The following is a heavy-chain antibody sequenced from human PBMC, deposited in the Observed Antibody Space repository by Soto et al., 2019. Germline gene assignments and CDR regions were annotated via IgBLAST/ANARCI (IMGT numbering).Heavy chain of an antibody. J-gene: IGHJ4*02. CDR3: ARWEDLGELSLFDY. CDR1: GFTFSSYG. D-gene: IGHD3-16*02. V-gene: IGHV3-33*01. CDR2: IWYDGSNK. Sequence: PGGSLRLSCAASGFTFSSYGMHWVRQAPGKGLEWVAVIWYDGSNKYYADSVKGRFTISRDNSKNTLYLQMNSLRAEDTAVYYWARWEDLGELSLFDYWGQGTLVTVSS.